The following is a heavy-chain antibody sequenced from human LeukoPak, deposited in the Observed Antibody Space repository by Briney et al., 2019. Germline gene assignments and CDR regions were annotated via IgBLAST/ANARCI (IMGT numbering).Heavy chain of an antibody. CDR3: ARGGIAAAVSDY. V-gene: IGHV1-8*02. CDR1: GYTFTSYA. D-gene: IGHD6-13*01. J-gene: IGHJ4*02. CDR2: MNPNSGNT. Sequence: ASVKVSCKASGYTFTSYAMNWVRQAPGQGLEWMGWMNPNSGNTGYAQKFQGRVTMTRNTSISTAYMELSSLRSEDTAVYYCARGGIAAAVSDYWGQGTLVTVSS.